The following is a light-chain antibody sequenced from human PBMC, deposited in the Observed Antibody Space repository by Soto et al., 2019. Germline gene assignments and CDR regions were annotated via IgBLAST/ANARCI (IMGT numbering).Light chain of an antibody. CDR3: QQYNNWPLT. CDR2: DTS. Sequence: VLTQSPATLSVSPGERATLSCRASQGVSSLLAWYQQKPRQAPRLLIYDTSTRATGVPARFSGSGSGTDFTLTISSLQSEDFAVYYCQQYNNWPLTFGGGTKVEIK. J-gene: IGKJ4*01. V-gene: IGKV3-15*01. CDR1: QGVSSL.